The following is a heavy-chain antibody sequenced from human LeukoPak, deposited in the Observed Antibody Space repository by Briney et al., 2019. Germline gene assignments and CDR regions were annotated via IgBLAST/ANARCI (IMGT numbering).Heavy chain of an antibody. CDR3: ARPVGATTVGYFQH. V-gene: IGHV3-23*01. D-gene: IGHD1-26*01. CDR1: GFTFSSYA. CDR2: ISGSGGST. Sequence: QSGGPLRLSCAASGFTFSSYAMSWVRQAPGKGLEWVSAISGSGGSTYYADSVKGRFTISRDNSKNTLYLQMNSLRAEDTAVYYCARPVGATTVGYFQHWGQGTLVTVSS. J-gene: IGHJ1*01.